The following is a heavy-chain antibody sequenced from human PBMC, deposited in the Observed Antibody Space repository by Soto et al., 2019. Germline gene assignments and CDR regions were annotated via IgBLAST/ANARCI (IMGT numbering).Heavy chain of an antibody. Sequence: SSVKVSCKASGYTFTSYDINWVRQATGQGLEWMGWMNPNSGNTGYAQKFQGRVTMTRNTSISTAYMELSSLRSEDTAVYYCARLYKCNYGVNWCDPWGQGNRGTVSA. J-gene: IGHJ5*02. V-gene: IGHV1-8*01. CDR3: ARLYKCNYGVNWCDP. D-gene: IGHD1-7*01. CDR2: MNPNSGNT. CDR1: GYTFTSYD.